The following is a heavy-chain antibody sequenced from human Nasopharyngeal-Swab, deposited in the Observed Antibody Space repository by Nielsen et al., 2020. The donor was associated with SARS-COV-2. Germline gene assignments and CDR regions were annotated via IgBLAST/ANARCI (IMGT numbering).Heavy chain of an antibody. V-gene: IGHV1-69*13. CDR3: ARDHYYGDVPTDY. CDR2: IIPIFGTA. D-gene: IGHD4-17*01. CDR1: GGTFSSYA. Sequence: SVKVSCKASGGTFSSYAISWVRQAPGQGLEWMGGIIPIFGTANYAQKFQGRVTITADESTSTAYMELSSLRSEDTAVYYCARDHYYGDVPTDYWGQGTLVTVSS. J-gene: IGHJ4*02.